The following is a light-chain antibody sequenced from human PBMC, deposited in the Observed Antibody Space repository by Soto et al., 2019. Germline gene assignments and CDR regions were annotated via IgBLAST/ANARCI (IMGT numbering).Light chain of an antibody. CDR2: GAS. V-gene: IGKV3-11*01. J-gene: IGKJ5*01. Sequence: ENLLTQSPGTLSLSPGERATLSCQASQSVSASYLVWYQQKSGQAPRLLIYGASNRATGIPARFSGSGSGTEFTLTISSLEPEDFAVYYCQQRSNWITFGQGTRLEIK. CDR3: QQRSNWIT. CDR1: QSVSASY.